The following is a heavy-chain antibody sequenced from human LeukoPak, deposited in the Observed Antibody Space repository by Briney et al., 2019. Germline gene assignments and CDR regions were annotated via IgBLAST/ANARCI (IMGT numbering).Heavy chain of an antibody. CDR3: ALGTYYYDSSGYPTGAFDI. Sequence: GASVTVSFKASGGTFIIYAISWVRQAPGQGLEWMGRIIPIFGIANYAQKFQGRVTITADKSTSTAYMELSSLRSEDTAVYYCALGTYYYDSSGYPTGAFDIWGQGTMVTVSS. CDR2: IIPIFGIA. CDR1: GGTFIIYA. V-gene: IGHV1-69*04. J-gene: IGHJ3*02. D-gene: IGHD3-22*01.